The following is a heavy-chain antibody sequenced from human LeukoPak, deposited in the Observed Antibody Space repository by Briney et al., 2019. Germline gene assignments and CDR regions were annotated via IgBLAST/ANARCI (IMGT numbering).Heavy chain of an antibody. D-gene: IGHD3-10*01. CDR3: VRDRVRGTITYAGFDP. V-gene: IGHV4-31*03. CDR2: IYYSGST. CDR1: GGSISSGGYY. J-gene: IGHJ5*02. Sequence: SETLSLTCTVSGGSISSGGYYWSWIRQHPGKGLEWIAYIYYSGSTYYHPSLKSRLTISIDTSKNQFSLKMSSVTAADTAVYYCVRDRVRGTITYAGFDPWGQGTLVTVSS.